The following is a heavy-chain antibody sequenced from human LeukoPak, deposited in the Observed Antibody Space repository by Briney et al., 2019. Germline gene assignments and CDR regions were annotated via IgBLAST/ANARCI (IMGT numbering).Heavy chain of an antibody. V-gene: IGHV3-74*01. CDR2: INSDGSST. CDR3: AGFWGYYYGMDV. D-gene: IGHD3-16*01. CDR1: GFTFSSHW. Sequence: GGSLRLSCAASGFTFSSHWTHWVRQAPGKGLVWVSRINSDGSSTSYADSVKGRFTISRDNAKNTLYLQMNSLRAEDTAVYYCAGFWGYYYGMDVWGQGTTVTVSS. J-gene: IGHJ6*02.